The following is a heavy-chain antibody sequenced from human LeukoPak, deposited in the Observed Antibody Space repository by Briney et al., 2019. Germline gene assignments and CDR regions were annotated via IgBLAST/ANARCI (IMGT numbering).Heavy chain of an antibody. CDR2: ISGSGSDT. Sequence: GGSLRLSCAASGFTFDNYAMTWVRQAPGKGLEWVSAISGSGSDTYYADSVKGRFTISRDNAKNSLYLQMNSLRAEDTAVYYCARIWDYYCSSTSCPDYWGQGTLVTVSS. CDR3: ARIWDYYCSSTSCPDY. CDR1: GFTFDNYA. V-gene: IGHV3-23*01. D-gene: IGHD2-2*01. J-gene: IGHJ4*02.